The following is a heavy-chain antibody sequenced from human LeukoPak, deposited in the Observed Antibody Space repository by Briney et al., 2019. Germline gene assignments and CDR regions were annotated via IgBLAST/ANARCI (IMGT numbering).Heavy chain of an antibody. CDR2: ISSSGST. J-gene: IGHJ3*02. D-gene: IGHD3-22*01. Sequence: SQTLSLTCTVSGDSISSGDYYWSWIRQPAGKGLEWIGRISSSGSTNYNPSLKSRVTISVDTSKDQFSLKLSSVTAADTAVYFCARGPYSYDSSGAFDIWGQGTMVTVSS. V-gene: IGHV4-61*02. CDR1: GDSISSGDYY. CDR3: ARGPYSYDSSGAFDI.